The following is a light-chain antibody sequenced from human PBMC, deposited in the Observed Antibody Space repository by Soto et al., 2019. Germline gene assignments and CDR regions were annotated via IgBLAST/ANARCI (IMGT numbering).Light chain of an antibody. Sequence: EIVLTQSPGTLSLSPGERATLSCRASQSVTSSYLAWYQQKPGQAPRLLIYAASSRATGIPDRFSGSGSGTDFTLTISRLEPEDFAVYYCQQDGYSATFGGGTKVEIK. J-gene: IGKJ4*01. CDR3: QQDGYSAT. CDR2: AAS. V-gene: IGKV3-20*01. CDR1: QSVTSSY.